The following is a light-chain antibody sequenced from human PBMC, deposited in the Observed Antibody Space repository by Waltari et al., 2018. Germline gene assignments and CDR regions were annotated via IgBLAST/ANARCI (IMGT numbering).Light chain of an antibody. J-gene: IGLJ2*01. V-gene: IGLV2-8*01. Sequence: HSALTQPPSASGSPGQSVTISCTGTSPDVGGYDYVSWYQQHPGKVPKLIIYDVTKRPSGVPPRFSASKSGNSASLTVSGLQAEDEADYYCSSHAGNNLWIFGGGTKVTVL. CDR1: SPDVGGYDY. CDR3: SSHAGNNLWI. CDR2: DVT.